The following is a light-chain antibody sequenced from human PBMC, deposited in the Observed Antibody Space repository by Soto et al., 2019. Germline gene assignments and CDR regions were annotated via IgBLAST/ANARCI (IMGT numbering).Light chain of an antibody. CDR2: AAS. Sequence: EIVLTQSPGTLSLSPGERATLSCRASRSLNSSYVVWYQQKPGQAPRLLIYAASRRATGIPDRFSGSGSATEYTLTISRLEPEDFAVYYCQQQGTFGQGTKLEIK. J-gene: IGKJ2*01. V-gene: IGKV3-20*01. CDR3: QQQGT. CDR1: RSLNSSY.